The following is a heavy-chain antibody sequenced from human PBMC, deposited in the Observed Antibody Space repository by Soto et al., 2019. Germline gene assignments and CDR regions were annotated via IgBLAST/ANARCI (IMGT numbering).Heavy chain of an antibody. D-gene: IGHD4-17*01. CDR1: GGSISSGGYY. CDR2: IYYSGST. Sequence: QVQLQESGPGLVKPSQTLSLTCTVSGGSISSGGYYWSWIRQHPGKGLEWIGYIYYSGSTYYNPSLKSRVTISVDTSKNQFSLKLSSVTAADTAVYYCARDRFNGEGDYGDYVGWFDPWGQGTLVTVSS. V-gene: IGHV4-31*03. J-gene: IGHJ5*02. CDR3: ARDRFNGEGDYGDYVGWFDP.